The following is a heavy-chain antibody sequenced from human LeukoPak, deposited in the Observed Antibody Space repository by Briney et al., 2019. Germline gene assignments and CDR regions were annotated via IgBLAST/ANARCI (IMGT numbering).Heavy chain of an antibody. CDR3: ARGVHYYDSSGYLGKDYYYYMDV. CDR1: GGSISSYY. V-gene: IGHV4-4*07. CDR2: FHTSGST. J-gene: IGHJ6*03. Sequence: PSETLSLTCTVSGGSISSYYWSWIRQPAGKGLEWIGRFHTSGSTNYNPSLKSRVTMSVDTSKNQFSLKLSSVTAADTAVYYCARGVHYYDSSGYLGKDYYYYMDVWGKGTTVTISS. D-gene: IGHD3-22*01.